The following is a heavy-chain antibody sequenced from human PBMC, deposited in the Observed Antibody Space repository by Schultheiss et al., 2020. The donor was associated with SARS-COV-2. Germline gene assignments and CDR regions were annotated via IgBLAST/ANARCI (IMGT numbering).Heavy chain of an antibody. D-gene: IGHD3-9*01. J-gene: IGHJ4*02. CDR3: TTAQARYFDWLLSGFDY. Sequence: GGSLRLSCAASGFTFSSYSMSWVRQAPGKGLEWVGRIKSKTDGGTTDYAAPVKGRFTISRDDSKNTLYLQMNSLKTEDTAVYYCTTAQARYFDWLLSGFDYWGQGTLVTVSS. CDR1: GFTFSSYS. CDR2: IKSKTDGGTT. V-gene: IGHV3-15*01.